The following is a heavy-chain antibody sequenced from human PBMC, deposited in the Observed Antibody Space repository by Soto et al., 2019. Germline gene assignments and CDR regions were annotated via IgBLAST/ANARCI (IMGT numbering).Heavy chain of an antibody. CDR2: IYYSGST. V-gene: IGHV4-59*01. J-gene: IGHJ4*02. Sequence: SETLSLTCTVSGCSISSYYWSWIRQPPGKGLEWIGYIYYSGSTNYNPSLKSRVTISVDTSKNQFSLKLSSVTAADTAVYYCARVAGIVGALFDYWGQGTLVNVSS. D-gene: IGHD1-26*01. CDR3: ARVAGIVGALFDY. CDR1: GCSISSYY.